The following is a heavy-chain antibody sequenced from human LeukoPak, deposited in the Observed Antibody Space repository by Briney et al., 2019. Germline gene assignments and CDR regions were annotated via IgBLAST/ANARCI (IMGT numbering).Heavy chain of an antibody. V-gene: IGHV1-2*02. Sequence: ASVKVSCKASGYTFTGYYIHWVRQAPGQGLEWMGWINPNSGGTNYAQKFQGRVTMTRDTSISTAYMELRSLKSDDTAVYYCARVWGYYYDSSGYSDFDYWGQGTLVTVSS. D-gene: IGHD3-22*01. J-gene: IGHJ4*02. CDR1: GYTFTGYY. CDR2: INPNSGGT. CDR3: ARVWGYYYDSSGYSDFDY.